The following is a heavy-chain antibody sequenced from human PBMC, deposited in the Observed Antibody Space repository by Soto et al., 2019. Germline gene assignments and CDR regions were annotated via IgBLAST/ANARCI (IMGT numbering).Heavy chain of an antibody. V-gene: IGHV4-59*01. CDR3: ARYNIVLMVYASWFDP. J-gene: IGHJ5*02. Sequence: RSLTFTVSGXSISSYYWSWIRQPPGKGLEWIGYIYYSGSTNYNPSLKSRVTISVDTSKNQFSLKLSSVTAADTAVYYCARYNIVLMVYASWFDPWGQGTLVTVSS. CDR1: GXSISSYY. CDR2: IYYSGST. D-gene: IGHD2-8*01.